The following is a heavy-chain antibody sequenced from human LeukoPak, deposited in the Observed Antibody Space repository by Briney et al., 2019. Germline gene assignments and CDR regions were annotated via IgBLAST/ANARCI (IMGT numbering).Heavy chain of an antibody. CDR3: ASPLPGYSGSYYNPFGY. CDR2: ISAYNGNT. J-gene: IGHJ4*02. V-gene: IGHV1-18*01. D-gene: IGHD3-10*01. CDR1: GYTSTNYG. Sequence: ASVKVSCKASGYTSTNYGISWVRQAPGQGLEWMGWISAYNGNTNYAQKLQGRVTMTTDTSTSTAYMELRSLRSDDTAVFYCASPLPGYSGSYYNPFGYWGQGTLVTVSS.